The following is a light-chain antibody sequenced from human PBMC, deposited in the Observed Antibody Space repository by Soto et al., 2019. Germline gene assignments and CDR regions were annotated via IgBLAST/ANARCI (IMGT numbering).Light chain of an antibody. Sequence: QPVLTQPPSVSGAPGQRVTISCTGSSSNIGAGYDGHWYQQLPGTAPKLLIYGNSNRPSGVPDRFSGSKSGTSASLAITGLQAEDEADYYCQSYDSSLSGYVFGTGTKLTVL. V-gene: IGLV1-40*01. CDR1: SSNIGAGYD. CDR2: GNS. J-gene: IGLJ1*01. CDR3: QSYDSSLSGYV.